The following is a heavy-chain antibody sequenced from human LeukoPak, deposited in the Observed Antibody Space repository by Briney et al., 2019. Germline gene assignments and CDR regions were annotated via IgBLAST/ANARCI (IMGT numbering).Heavy chain of an antibody. CDR2: IYYSGST. CDR3: ASDSSIAVDSDPAFDI. D-gene: IGHD6-19*01. V-gene: IGHV4-59*01. Sequence: PSQTLSLTCTVSGGSISSYYWSWIRQPPGKGLEWIGDIYYSGSTNYNPSLKSRVTISVDTSKNQFSLKLSSVTAADTAVYYCASDSSIAVDSDPAFDIWGQGTMVTVSS. CDR1: GGSISSYY. J-gene: IGHJ3*02.